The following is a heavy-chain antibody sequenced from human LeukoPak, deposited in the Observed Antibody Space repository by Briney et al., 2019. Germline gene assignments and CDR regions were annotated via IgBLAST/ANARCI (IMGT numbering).Heavy chain of an antibody. D-gene: IGHD6-13*01. CDR3: ARDSSGIAAAGRFDYFDY. V-gene: IGHV3-53*01. Sequence: PGGSLRLSCAASGFTFSNYWMSWVRQAPGKGLEWVSVIYSGGSTYYADSVKGRFTNSRDNSKNTLYLQMNSLRAEDTAVYYCARDSSGIAAAGRFDYFDYWGQGTLVTVSS. CDR1: GFTFSNYW. J-gene: IGHJ4*02. CDR2: IYSGGST.